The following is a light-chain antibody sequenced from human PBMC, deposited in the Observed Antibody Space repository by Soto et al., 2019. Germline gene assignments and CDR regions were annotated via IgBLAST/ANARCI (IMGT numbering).Light chain of an antibody. J-gene: IGLJ2*01. CDR1: SANIGSNY. CDR3: GAWDDSLSVVL. Sequence: QAVVTQPPSVSAAPGQTVTISCSGSSANIGSNYVSWYQHLPGTAPKLVIYDSDRRPSEIPDRFSGSKSGTSATLDITGLQTGDEADYYCGAWDDSLSVVLFGGGTKVTVL. CDR2: DSD. V-gene: IGLV1-51*01.